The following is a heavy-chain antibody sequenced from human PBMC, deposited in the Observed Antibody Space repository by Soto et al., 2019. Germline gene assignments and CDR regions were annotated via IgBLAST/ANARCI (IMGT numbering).Heavy chain of an antibody. CDR2: TRNKANSYTT. D-gene: IGHD6-19*01. Sequence: EVQLVESGGGLVQPGGSLRLSCAASGFTFSDHYMDWVRQAPGKGLEWVGRTRNKANSYTTEYAASVKGRFTISRDDSKNSLYLQMNSLKTEDTAVYYCARSSGWYMGLYYYGMDVWGQGTTVTVSS. CDR3: ARSSGWYMGLYYYGMDV. J-gene: IGHJ6*02. V-gene: IGHV3-72*01. CDR1: GFTFSDHY.